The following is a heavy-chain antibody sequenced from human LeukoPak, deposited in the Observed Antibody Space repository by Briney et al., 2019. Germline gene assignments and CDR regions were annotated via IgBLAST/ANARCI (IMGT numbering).Heavy chain of an antibody. Sequence: PGESLKISCKGSGYSFTTYWIGWVRQIPGKGLEWMGIIYPSDYNTAYSPSFQGQVTISADKSISTAYLQWHSLKASDTAMYYCARLFWSAVSCYVDYWGQGTLVTVAS. D-gene: IGHD2-15*01. CDR1: GYSFTTYW. V-gene: IGHV5-51*01. CDR2: IYPSDYNT. J-gene: IGHJ4*02. CDR3: ARLFWSAVSCYVDY.